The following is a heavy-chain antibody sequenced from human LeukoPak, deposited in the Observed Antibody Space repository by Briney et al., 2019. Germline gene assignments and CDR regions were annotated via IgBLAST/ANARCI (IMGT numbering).Heavy chain of an antibody. V-gene: IGHV3-23*01. D-gene: IGHD3-10*01. CDR3: ATEPSYYGSGNDY. Sequence: GGSLRLSCAASGFTFSDYYMSWIRQAPGKGLEWVSAISGSGGSTYYADSVKGRFTISRDNSKNTLYLQMNSLRAEDTAVYYCATEPSYYGSGNDYWGQGTLVTVSS. CDR2: ISGSGGST. CDR1: GFTFSDYY. J-gene: IGHJ4*02.